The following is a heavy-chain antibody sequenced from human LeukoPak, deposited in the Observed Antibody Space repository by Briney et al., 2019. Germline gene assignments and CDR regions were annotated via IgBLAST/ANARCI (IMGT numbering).Heavy chain of an antibody. Sequence: GGSLRLSCAASGFTVSSNYMSWVRQAPGEGLEWVSTIYSGGGTYYADSVKGRFTISRDNSKNTLYLKMNSLRAEDTALYYCARGGDYCDFTPDYWGQGTLVTVSS. CDR3: ARGGDYCDFTPDY. V-gene: IGHV3-53*01. CDR2: IYSGGGT. CDR1: GFTVSSNY. D-gene: IGHD4-17*01. J-gene: IGHJ4*02.